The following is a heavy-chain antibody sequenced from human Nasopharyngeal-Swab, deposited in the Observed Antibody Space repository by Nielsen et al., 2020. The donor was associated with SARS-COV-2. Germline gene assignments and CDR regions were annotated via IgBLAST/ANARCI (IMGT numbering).Heavy chain of an antibody. J-gene: IGHJ5*02. D-gene: IGHD2-15*01. CDR3: ARGGDPREVVAATDCFDP. Sequence: ASVKVSCKASGYTFTRYYIHWVRQAPGQGLEWMGIINTGGGSARYSQNFQGRVTMTRDTPTSTVYMELSSLRSEDTAVYYCARGGDPREVVAATDCFDPWGQGTLVTVSS. CDR2: INTGGGSA. V-gene: IGHV1-46*01. CDR1: GYTFTRYY.